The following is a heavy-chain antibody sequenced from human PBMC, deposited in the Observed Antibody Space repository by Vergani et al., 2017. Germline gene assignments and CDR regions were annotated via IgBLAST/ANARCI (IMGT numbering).Heavy chain of an antibody. D-gene: IGHD3-22*01. J-gene: IGHJ4*02. CDR1: GFTVSSNY. Sequence: EVQLVESGGVLVQPGGSLRLSCAASGFTVSSNYMSWVRQAPGKGLEWVSVIYSGGSTYYADSVKGRFTISRDNSKNTLYLQMNSLRAEDTAVYYCARDFPPHYYDSSGYIYWGQGTLVTVSS. V-gene: IGHV3-66*02. CDR3: ARDFPPHYYDSSGYIY. CDR2: IYSGGST.